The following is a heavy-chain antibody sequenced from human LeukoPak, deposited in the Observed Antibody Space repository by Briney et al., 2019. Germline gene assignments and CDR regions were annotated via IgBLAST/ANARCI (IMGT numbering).Heavy chain of an antibody. D-gene: IGHD1-26*01. CDR2: IGPADDT. V-gene: IGHV3-13*01. CDR3: ARALSGSYAAFDI. CDR1: GFTFRSYD. Sequence: GGSLRLSCAASGFTFRSYDMHWVRQATGKGLEWVSAIGPADDTYYPGSVKGRFTISRENAKNSLYLQMNSLRAEDTAVYYCARALSGSYAAFDIWGQGTMVTVSS. J-gene: IGHJ3*02.